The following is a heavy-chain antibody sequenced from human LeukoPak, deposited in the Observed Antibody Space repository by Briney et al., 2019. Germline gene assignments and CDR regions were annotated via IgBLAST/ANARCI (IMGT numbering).Heavy chain of an antibody. J-gene: IGHJ4*02. D-gene: IGHD3-22*01. V-gene: IGHV1-69*05. Sequence: GSSVEVSCKASGGTFSSYAISWVRQAPGQGLEWMGRIVPIFGTANYAQKFQGRVTITTDESTSTAYMELSSLRSEDTAVYYCARTYYYDSSGYIGDYWGQGTLVTVSS. CDR3: ARTYYYDSSGYIGDY. CDR1: GGTFSSYA. CDR2: IVPIFGTA.